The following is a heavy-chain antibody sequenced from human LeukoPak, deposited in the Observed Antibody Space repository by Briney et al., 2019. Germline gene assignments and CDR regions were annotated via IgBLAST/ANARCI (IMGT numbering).Heavy chain of an antibody. CDR2: INSDGSRT. D-gene: IGHD1-7*01. CDR1: GFTFSNYW. Sequence: GGSLRLSCAASGFTFSNYWMHWVRQAPGKGLVWVSRINSDGSRTTYADSVKGRFTISRDNAKNTLYLQMNSLRAEDTALYYCARAGLYNWNYEGTAYFDYWGQGTLVTVSS. V-gene: IGHV3-74*01. J-gene: IGHJ4*02. CDR3: ARAGLYNWNYEGTAYFDY.